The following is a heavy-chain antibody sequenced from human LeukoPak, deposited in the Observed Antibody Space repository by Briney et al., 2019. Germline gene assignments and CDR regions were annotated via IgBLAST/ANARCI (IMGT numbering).Heavy chain of an antibody. D-gene: IGHD3-10*01. CDR3: ARAPVWFGEWFFDY. Sequence: SSINDSGGRTYYADSVKGRFTISRDNSKNTLYLQMNSLRAEDTAVYYCARAPVWFGEWFFDYWGQGTLVTVSS. J-gene: IGHJ4*02. V-gene: IGHV3-23*01. CDR2: INDSGGRT.